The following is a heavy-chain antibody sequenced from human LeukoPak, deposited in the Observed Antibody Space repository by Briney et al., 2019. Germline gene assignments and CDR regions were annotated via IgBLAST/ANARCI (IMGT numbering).Heavy chain of an antibody. J-gene: IGHJ4*02. CDR1: GFTFSTFA. Sequence: GGSLRLSCAASGFTFSTFAMIWVRQPPGKGLEWVSAISGSGGSTYYADSVKGRFTISRDNSKNTLYLQMNSLRAEDTAVYYCAKDLNSGSGSYYNKDYFDYWGQGTLVTVSS. CDR2: ISGSGGST. V-gene: IGHV3-23*01. D-gene: IGHD3-10*01. CDR3: AKDLNSGSGSYYNKDYFDY.